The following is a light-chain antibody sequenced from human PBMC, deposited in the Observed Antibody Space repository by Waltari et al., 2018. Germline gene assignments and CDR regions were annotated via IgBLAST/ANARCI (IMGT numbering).Light chain of an antibody. CDR1: QSVSSSY. V-gene: IGKV3-20*01. J-gene: IGKJ2*01. Sequence: EIVLTQSPGTLSLSQGERATLSCRASQSVSSSYLAWYQQKPGQAPRLLIYGASIRATAIPDRFSGSGSGTDFTLTISRLEPEDFAVYYCQQYGSSPPMYTFGQGTKLEIK. CDR2: GAS. CDR3: QQYGSSPPMYT.